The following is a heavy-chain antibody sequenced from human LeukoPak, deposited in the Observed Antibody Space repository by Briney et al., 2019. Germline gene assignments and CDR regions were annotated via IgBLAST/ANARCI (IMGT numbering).Heavy chain of an antibody. J-gene: IGHJ6*02. D-gene: IGHD2-15*01. V-gene: IGHV3-48*02. CDR2: ISSSSSTI. Sequence: GGSLRLSCAASGFTFSSYSMNWVRQAPGKGLEWVSYISSSSSTIYYADSVKGRFTISRDNAKNSLYLQMNSLRDEDTAVYYCAREGNREVAATENYCYYYGMDVWGQGTTVTVSS. CDR1: GFTFSSYS. CDR3: AREGNREVAATENYCYYYGMDV.